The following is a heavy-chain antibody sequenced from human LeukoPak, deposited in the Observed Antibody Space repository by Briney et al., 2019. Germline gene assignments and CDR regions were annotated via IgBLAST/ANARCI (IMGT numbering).Heavy chain of an antibody. V-gene: IGHV3-30*04. CDR1: GFTFSSYA. Sequence: GGSLRLSCAASGFTFSSYAMHWVRQAPGKGLEWVAVISYDGSNKYYADSVKGRFTISRDNSKNTLYLQMNSLRAEDTAVYYCARVRVIIVVPAAIHGGAFDIWGQGTMVTVSS. D-gene: IGHD2-2*02. J-gene: IGHJ3*02. CDR3: ARVRVIIVVPAAIHGGAFDI. CDR2: ISYDGSNK.